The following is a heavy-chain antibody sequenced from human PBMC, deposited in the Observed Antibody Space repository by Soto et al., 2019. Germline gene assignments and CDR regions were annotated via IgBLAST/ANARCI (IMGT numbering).Heavy chain of an antibody. V-gene: IGHV1-46*01. CDR2: INPHGGST. CDR3: ARSSGGNFGIIIEGSNWFDP. Sequence: ASVKVSCKAPGDTFTSYYLNWVRQAPGQGLEWMGVINPHGGSTKYAQKFQGRITMTRDTSRSTVYMELSSLRSDDTAIYYCARSSGGNFGIIIEGSNWFDPWGQGTL. CDR1: GDTFTSYY. D-gene: IGHD3-3*01. J-gene: IGHJ5*02.